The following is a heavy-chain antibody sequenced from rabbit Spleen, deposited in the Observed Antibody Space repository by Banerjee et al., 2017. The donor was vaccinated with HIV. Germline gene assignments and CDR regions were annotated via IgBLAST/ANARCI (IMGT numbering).Heavy chain of an antibody. J-gene: IGHJ2*01. CDR2: IDTNDGDT. CDR3: ARNYVNAFDP. V-gene: IGHV1S45*01. CDR1: GFSFSGGYD. Sequence: QEQLEESGGDLVKPEGSLTLTCTASGFSFSGGYDICWVRQAPGKGLEWIACIDTNDGDTDYANWPKGRFTISKTSSTTVTLQMTSLTAADTATYFCARNYVNAFDPWGQGTLVTVS. D-gene: IGHD1-1*01.